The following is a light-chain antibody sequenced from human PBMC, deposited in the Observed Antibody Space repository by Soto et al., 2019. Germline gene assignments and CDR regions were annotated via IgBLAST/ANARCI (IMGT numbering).Light chain of an antibody. Sequence: EIVLTQSPGTLSLSPGQRATLSCRASQRISSNYLAWYQQKPGQAPRLLIYGASSRATGIPDRFSGTGSETDLTLTISRLEPEDFAVYYCQQYDNSPITFGQGTRLEIK. CDR3: QQYDNSPIT. J-gene: IGKJ5*01. V-gene: IGKV3-20*01. CDR2: GAS. CDR1: QRISSNY.